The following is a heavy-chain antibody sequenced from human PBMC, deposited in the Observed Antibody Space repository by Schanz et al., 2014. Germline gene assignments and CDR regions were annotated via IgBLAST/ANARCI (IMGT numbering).Heavy chain of an antibody. J-gene: IGHJ3*02. Sequence: DLEESGGGLIQPGGSLRLSCAASGFTVSDNYMTWVRQAPGKGLEWVSVIYSGGSTYYADSVKGRFTISRDNSKNTLYLQMNSLRAEDTALYYCASERGYSYGYGAFDIWGQGTMVTVSS. CDR2: IYSGGST. CDR1: GFTVSDNY. D-gene: IGHD5-18*01. V-gene: IGHV3-53*01. CDR3: ASERGYSYGYGAFDI.